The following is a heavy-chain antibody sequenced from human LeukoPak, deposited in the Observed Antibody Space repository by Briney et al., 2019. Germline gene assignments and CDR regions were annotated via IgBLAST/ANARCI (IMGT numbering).Heavy chain of an antibody. V-gene: IGHV3-74*01. Sequence: AGGSLRLSCAASGFTFSSYWMHWVRQAPGKGLVWVSRINRDGSITSYGDSVKGRFTISRDNAKNTLYLQMSSLRAEDTAVYYCAKENYYGMDAWGQGTTVTVSS. CDR1: GFTFSSYW. CDR2: INRDGSIT. J-gene: IGHJ6*02. CDR3: AKENYYGMDA.